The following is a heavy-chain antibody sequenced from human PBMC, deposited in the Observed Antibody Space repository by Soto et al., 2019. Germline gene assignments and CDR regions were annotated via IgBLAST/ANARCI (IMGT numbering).Heavy chain of an antibody. Sequence: GGSLRLSCAASGFTFSSYAMSWVRQAPGKGLEWVSAISGSGGSTYYADSVKGRFTISRDNSKNTLYLQMNSLRAEDTAVYYCAKMAPTIDDYGVMFLVGGMDVWGQGTTVTVSS. V-gene: IGHV3-23*01. D-gene: IGHD4-17*01. CDR3: AKMAPTIDDYGVMFLVGGMDV. CDR1: GFTFSSYA. CDR2: ISGSGGST. J-gene: IGHJ6*02.